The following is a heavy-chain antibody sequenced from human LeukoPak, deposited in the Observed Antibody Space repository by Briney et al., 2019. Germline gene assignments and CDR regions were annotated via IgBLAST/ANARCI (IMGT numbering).Heavy chain of an antibody. V-gene: IGHV4-59*01. CDR2: IYYSGST. CDR1: GGSISSYY. CDR3: ARAQVVCGGDCYSDAFDI. Sequence: PSETLSLTCTVSGGSISSYYWSWIRQPPGKGLEWIGYIYYSGSTNYNPSLKSRVTISADTSKNQFSLKLSSVTAADTAVYYCARAQVVCGGDCYSDAFDIWGQGTMVTVSS. D-gene: IGHD2-21*02. J-gene: IGHJ3*02.